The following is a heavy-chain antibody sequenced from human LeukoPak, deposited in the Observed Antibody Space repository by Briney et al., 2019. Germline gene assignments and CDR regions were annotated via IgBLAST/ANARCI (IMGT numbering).Heavy chain of an antibody. J-gene: IGHJ4*02. CDR3: ARGPHDYGDLYYFDY. V-gene: IGHV4-31*03. Sequence: ASQTLSLTCTASGGSISSGGYYWSWIRQHPGKGLEWIGYIYYSGSTYYNPSLKSRVTISVDTSKNQFSLKLSSVTAADTAVYYCARGPHDYGDLYYFDYWGQGTLVTVSS. CDR1: GGSISSGGYY. D-gene: IGHD4-17*01. CDR2: IYYSGST.